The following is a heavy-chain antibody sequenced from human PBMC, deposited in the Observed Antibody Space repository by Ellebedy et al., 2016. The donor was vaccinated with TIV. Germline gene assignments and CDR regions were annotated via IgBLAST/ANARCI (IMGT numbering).Heavy chain of an antibody. CDR1: GYSFTIYW. V-gene: IGHV5-51*01. D-gene: IGHD6-19*01. Sequence: GESLKISCQASGYSFTIYWIGWVRQKPGKGLEWMGFIFPGDSETRYSPSFQGQVTISADKSINTTYLQWSSLRASDTAIYYCMRCPSGPADYWGQGTLVTVSS. CDR3: MRCPSGPADY. CDR2: IFPGDSET. J-gene: IGHJ4*02.